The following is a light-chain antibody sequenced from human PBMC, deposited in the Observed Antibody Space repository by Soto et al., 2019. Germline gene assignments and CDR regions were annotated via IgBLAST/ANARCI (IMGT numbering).Light chain of an antibody. CDR1: QNVNSI. CDR2: GAS. Sequence: EIVMTQSPATLSVSPGERATLSCRASQNVNSILAWYQQKPGQAPRLLIYGASTRATGIPARFSGSGSGTEFTLTISSLQSEDFAVYYCQQYNNWPLAFGGGTRVEIK. CDR3: QQYNNWPLA. J-gene: IGKJ4*01. V-gene: IGKV3-15*01.